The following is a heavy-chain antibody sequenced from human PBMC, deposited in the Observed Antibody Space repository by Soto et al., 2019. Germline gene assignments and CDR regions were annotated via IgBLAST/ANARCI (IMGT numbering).Heavy chain of an antibody. CDR1: GFTFDDYA. D-gene: IGHD1-1*01. Sequence: EVQLVESGGGLVQPGGSLRLSCAASGFTFDDYAVHWVRQAPGKGLEWVSGLSWNSVAIGYADSVKGRFTISRDNAKNSLYLQMNSLRAEDTAVYFCVTDWGQLSGAWGQGILVTVSS. J-gene: IGHJ5*02. CDR2: LSWNSVAI. V-gene: IGHV3-9*01. CDR3: VTDWGQLSGA.